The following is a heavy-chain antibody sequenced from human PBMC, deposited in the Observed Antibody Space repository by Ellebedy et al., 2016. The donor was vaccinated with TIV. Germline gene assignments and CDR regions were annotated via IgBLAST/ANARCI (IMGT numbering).Heavy chain of an antibody. CDR3: TTAPDY. CDR2: IGNGAKSDTT. Sequence: PGGSLRLSCAASGLSLSDHYMDWVRQAPGKGLEWVARIGNGAKSDTTQYAASVKGRFTISRDDSKNTLYLQMNSLKTEDTAVYYCTTAPDYWGQGTLVTVSS. CDR1: GLSLSDHY. J-gene: IGHJ4*02. V-gene: IGHV3-72*01.